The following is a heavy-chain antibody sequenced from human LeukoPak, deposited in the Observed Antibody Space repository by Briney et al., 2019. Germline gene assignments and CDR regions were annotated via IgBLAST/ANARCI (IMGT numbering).Heavy chain of an antibody. J-gene: IGHJ3*02. Sequence: SETLSLTCTVSGGSLSGYYWSWIRQPPGEGLEWIGYIYSSGTTNYNPSLKSQITISLDTSKNQFSLKLSSVTAADTAVYYCARKATTGPTKAAFDIWGQGTMVTVSS. D-gene: IGHD4-17*01. CDR3: ARKATTGPTKAAFDI. CDR2: IYSSGTT. V-gene: IGHV4-59*01. CDR1: GGSLSGYY.